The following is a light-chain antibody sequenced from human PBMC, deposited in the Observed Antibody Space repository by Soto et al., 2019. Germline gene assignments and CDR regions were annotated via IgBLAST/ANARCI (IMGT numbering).Light chain of an antibody. J-gene: IGKJ5*01. CDR2: DAS. Sequence: EIVLTQSPATLSLSPVERATLSGRASQSVSIYLAWYQQKPGQAPRLLIYDASNRATGIPAKFSGSGSGTDFTLTISSLEPEDSAVYYCQQRSNSPPWITFGQGTRLEI. CDR3: QQRSNSPPWIT. CDR1: QSVSIY. V-gene: IGKV3-11*01.